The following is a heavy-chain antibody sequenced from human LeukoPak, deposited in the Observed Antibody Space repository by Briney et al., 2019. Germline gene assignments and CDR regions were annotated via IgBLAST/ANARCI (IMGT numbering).Heavy chain of an antibody. J-gene: IGHJ5*02. CDR2: ISGSGGST. D-gene: IGHD2-2*01. CDR3: AKVQVGVPAAMPWNWFDP. CDR1: EFTFSSYA. Sequence: GGSLRLSCVVSEFTFSSYAMSWVRQAPGKGLEWVSAISGSGGSTYYADSVKGRFTISRDNSKNTLYLQMNSLRAEDTAVYYCAKVQVGVPAAMPWNWFDPWGRGTLVTVSS. V-gene: IGHV3-23*01.